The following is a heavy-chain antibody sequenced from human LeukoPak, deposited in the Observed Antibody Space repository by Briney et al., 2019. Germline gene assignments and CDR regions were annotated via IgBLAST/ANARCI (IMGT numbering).Heavy chain of an antibody. D-gene: IGHD2-2*01. J-gene: IGHJ3*02. V-gene: IGHV3-9*01. CDR2: ISWNSGSI. Sequence: PGRSLRLSCAASGFTFDDYAMHWVRQAPGKGLEWVSGISWNSGSIGYADSVKGRFTISRDNSKNTLYLQMNSLRAEDTAVYYCAKLGTLVVPAARAVDAFDIWGQGTMVTVSS. CDR1: GFTFDDYA. CDR3: AKLGTLVVPAARAVDAFDI.